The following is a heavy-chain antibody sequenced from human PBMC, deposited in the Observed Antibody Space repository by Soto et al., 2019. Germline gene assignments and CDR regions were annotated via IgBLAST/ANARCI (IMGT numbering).Heavy chain of an antibody. CDR1: WFNFSNAW. V-gene: IGHV3-15*07. CDR3: TTDSYITSIIVRFDY. J-gene: IGHJ4*01. CDR2: VKSKNDGGTT. Sequence: GGSLRLSCAACWFNFSNAWINWVRQAPGKGLEWVGRVKSKNDGGTTDFAAPVKGRFAISRDDSKNMVYLEMNSLQTEDTAIYYCTTDSYITSIIVRFDYWGHGTLVTVSS. D-gene: IGHD3-22*01.